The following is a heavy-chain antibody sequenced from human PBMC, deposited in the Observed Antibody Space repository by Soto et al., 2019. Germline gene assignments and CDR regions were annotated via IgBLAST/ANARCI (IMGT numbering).Heavy chain of an antibody. V-gene: IGHV4-59*08. CDR3: ARHKAVGRYRSGQEAFDI. J-gene: IGHJ3*02. Sequence: SETLSLTCTVSGGSISSYYWSWIRQPPGKGLEWIGYIYYSGSTNYNPSLKSRVTISVDTSKNQFSLKLSSVTAADTAVYYCARHKAVGRYRSGQEAFDIWGQGTMVTVSS. D-gene: IGHD6-19*01. CDR1: GGSISSYY. CDR2: IYYSGST.